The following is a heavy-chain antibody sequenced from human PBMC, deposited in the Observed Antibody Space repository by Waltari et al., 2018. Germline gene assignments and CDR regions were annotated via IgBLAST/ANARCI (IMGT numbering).Heavy chain of an antibody. V-gene: IGHV4-59*11. D-gene: IGHD6-6*01. CDR1: GGSISSHY. Sequence: QVQLQESGPGLVKPSETLSLTCTVSGGSISSHYCSWIRQPPGKGLEWIGYIYYSGSTNYNPSLKSRVTISVDTSKNQFSLKLSSVTAADTAVYYCAGNEYSSSSGALGYWGQGTLVTVSS. J-gene: IGHJ4*02. CDR2: IYYSGST. CDR3: AGNEYSSSSGALGY.